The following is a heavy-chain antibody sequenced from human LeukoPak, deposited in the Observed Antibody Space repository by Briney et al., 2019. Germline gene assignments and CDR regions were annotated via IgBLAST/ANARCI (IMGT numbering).Heavy chain of an antibody. CDR3: ASSSGSYEFDY. Sequence: PGGSLRLSCAASGFTFSSYALSWVRQAPGKGLEWVSAISGSGGSTYYADSVKGRFTISRDNSKNALYLQMNSLRAEDTAVYYCASSSGSYEFDYWGQGTLVTVSS. J-gene: IGHJ4*02. CDR2: ISGSGGST. V-gene: IGHV3-23*01. D-gene: IGHD3-10*01. CDR1: GFTFSSYA.